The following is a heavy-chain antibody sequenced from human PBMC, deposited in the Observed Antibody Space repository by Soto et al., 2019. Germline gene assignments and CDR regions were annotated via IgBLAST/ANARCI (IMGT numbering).Heavy chain of an antibody. CDR2: VSHDGNNK. CDR3: ARVSIAVAGIAYYFDY. V-gene: IGHV3-30-3*01. Sequence: QVQLVGSGGGVVQPGRSLRLSCAASGFSFSSCAMHWVRQAPGKGLEWVAVVSHDGNNKYYADSVKGRVTISRDNSINTVYLQMNSLRAEDTAVYYCARVSIAVAGIAYYFDYWGQGTLVTVSS. J-gene: IGHJ4*02. D-gene: IGHD6-19*01. CDR1: GFSFSSCA.